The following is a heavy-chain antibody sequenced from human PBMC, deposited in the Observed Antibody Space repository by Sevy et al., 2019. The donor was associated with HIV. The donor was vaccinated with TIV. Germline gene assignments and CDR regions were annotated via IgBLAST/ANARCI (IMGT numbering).Heavy chain of an antibody. CDR2: IIPIVDIT. D-gene: IGHD6-6*01. V-gene: IGHV1-69*04. CDR3: VRSNSRQLADY. J-gene: IGHJ4*02. CDR1: RDTFSIYA. Sequence: ASVKVSCKASRDTFSIYAFNWVRQAPGQGLEWMGRIIPIVDITNYAQKFQGRVAITADKSTSTAYMELSRLRSEDTAVYYCVRSNSRQLADYWGQGTLVTVSS.